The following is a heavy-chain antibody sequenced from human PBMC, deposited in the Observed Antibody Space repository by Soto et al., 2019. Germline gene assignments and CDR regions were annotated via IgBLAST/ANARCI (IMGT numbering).Heavy chain of an antibody. CDR1: GFTFSSYG. J-gene: IGHJ6*02. CDR3: AKDGLMAYYYYYGMDV. Sequence: VGSLRLSCAASGFTFSSYGMHWVRQAPGKGLEWVAVISYDGSNKYYADSVKGRLTISRDNSENTLYLQMNSLRAEDTAVYYCAKDGLMAYYYYYGMDVWGQGTTVTVSS. D-gene: IGHD6-19*01. CDR2: ISYDGSNK. V-gene: IGHV3-30*18.